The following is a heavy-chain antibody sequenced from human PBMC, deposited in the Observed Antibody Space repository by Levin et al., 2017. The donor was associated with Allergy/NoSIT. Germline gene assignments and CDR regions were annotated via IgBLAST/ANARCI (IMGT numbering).Heavy chain of an antibody. V-gene: IGHV1-69*06. D-gene: IGHD6-6*01. CDR1: GGTFSSYA. CDR3: ARETYSSSSYYYYGMDV. CDR2: IIPIFGTA. Sequence: SVKVSCKASGGTFSSYAISWVRQAPGQGLEWMGGIIPIFGTANYAQKFQGRVTITADKSTSTAYMELSSLRSEDTAVYYCARETYSSSSYYYYGMDVWGQGTTVTVSS. J-gene: IGHJ6*02.